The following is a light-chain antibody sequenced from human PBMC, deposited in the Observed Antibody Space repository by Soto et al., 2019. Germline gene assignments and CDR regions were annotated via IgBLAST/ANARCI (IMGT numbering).Light chain of an antibody. V-gene: IGKV3-11*01. Sequence: EIVLTQSPATLSLSPGQRATLSCRASQNINTYLAWYQQKPGQVPRLLMYDASNRATGIPARFSGSGSGTDIALTISSLEPEGLAVYYCQQRGNAPITCRGGLEMEIK. J-gene: IGKJ4*02. CDR2: DAS. CDR1: QNINTY. CDR3: QQRGNAPIT.